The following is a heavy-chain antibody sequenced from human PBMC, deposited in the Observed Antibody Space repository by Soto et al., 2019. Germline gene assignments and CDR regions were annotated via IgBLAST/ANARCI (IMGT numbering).Heavy chain of an antibody. CDR2: ISYDSTKT. D-gene: IGHD1-26*01. Sequence: GGSLRLSCAASGFTFNSYGMHWVRQGPGNGLEWVAFISYDSTKTYYADSVKGRFTISRDNSNSALYVQMNSLTGVDTAVYYCARTRSAWSDFHYYSLDVWGQGTTVTVSS. J-gene: IGHJ6*02. CDR3: ARTRSAWSDFHYYSLDV. V-gene: IGHV3-30*03. CDR1: GFTFNSYG.